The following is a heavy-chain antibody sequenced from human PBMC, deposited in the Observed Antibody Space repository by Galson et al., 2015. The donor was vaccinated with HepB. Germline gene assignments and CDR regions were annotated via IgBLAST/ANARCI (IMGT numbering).Heavy chain of an antibody. Sequence: SLRLSCAASGFTFSSYGMHWVRQAPGKGLEWVAVIWYDGSNKYYADSVKGRFTISRDNSKNTLYLQMNSLRAEDTAVYYCAKGGRMATRPKDAFDIWGQGTMVTVSS. J-gene: IGHJ3*02. CDR1: GFTFSSYG. CDR3: AKGGRMATRPKDAFDI. CDR2: IWYDGSNK. D-gene: IGHD5-24*01. V-gene: IGHV3-33*06.